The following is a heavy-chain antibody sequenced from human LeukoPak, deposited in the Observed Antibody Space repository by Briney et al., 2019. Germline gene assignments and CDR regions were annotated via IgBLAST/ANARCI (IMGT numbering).Heavy chain of an antibody. CDR3: ARSPHATNFDY. CDR2: IYYSGST. V-gene: IGHV4-39*01. Sequence: SETLSLTCTVSGGSISSSSHYWGWIRQPPGKGLEWIGSIYYSGSTYYNPSLKSRVTMSVDTSKNQFSLKLSSVTAADTAVYYCARSPHATNFDYWGQGTLVTVSS. J-gene: IGHJ4*02. CDR1: GGSISSSSHY.